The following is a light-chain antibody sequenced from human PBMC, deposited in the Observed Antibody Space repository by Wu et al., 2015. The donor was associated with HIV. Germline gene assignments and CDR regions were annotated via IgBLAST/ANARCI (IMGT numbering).Light chain of an antibody. Sequence: DIQMTQSPSSLSASVGDRVTITCRSSQTINTYLNWYQQIPGRAPKLLIYTASNLQSGVPSRFNGSGSGTDFTLTIRSLQREDFATYYCQQGYTTPYTFGLGTKLEI. CDR1: QTINTY. V-gene: IGKV1-39*01. CDR3: QQGYTTPYT. CDR2: TAS. J-gene: IGKJ2*01.